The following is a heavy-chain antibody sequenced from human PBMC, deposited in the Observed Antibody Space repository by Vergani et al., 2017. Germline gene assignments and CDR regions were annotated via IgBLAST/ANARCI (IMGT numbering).Heavy chain of an antibody. Sequence: QVQLVQSGAEVKKPGSSVKVSCKASGGNFSSYAISWVRQAPGQGLEWMGRIIPILGIANYAQKFQGKVTITADKSTSTAYMELSSLRSEDTAVYYCAGGLLWFGEGPWGQGTMVTVSS. D-gene: IGHD3-10*01. CDR1: GGNFSSYA. J-gene: IGHJ3*01. CDR2: IIPILGIA. CDR3: AGGLLWFGEGP. V-gene: IGHV1-69*04.